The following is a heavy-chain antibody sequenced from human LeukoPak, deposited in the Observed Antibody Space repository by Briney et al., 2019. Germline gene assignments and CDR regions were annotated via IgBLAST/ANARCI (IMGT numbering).Heavy chain of an antibody. CDR2: IYYSGST. CDR1: GGSISSNSYY. V-gene: IGHV4-39*07. J-gene: IGHJ6*03. Sequence: SETLSLTCAVSGGSISSNSYYWGWIRQPPGKGLEWIGSIYYSGSTNYNPSLKSRVTISVDTSKNQFSLKLSSVTAADTAVYYCARRPRTYYYYYYMDVWGKGTTVTISS. CDR3: ARRPRTYYYYYYMDV.